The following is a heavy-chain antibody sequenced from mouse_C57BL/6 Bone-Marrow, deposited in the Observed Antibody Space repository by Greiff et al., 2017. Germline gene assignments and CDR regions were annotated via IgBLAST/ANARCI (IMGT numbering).Heavy chain of an antibody. CDR3: ARNSGTGGNYFDY. Sequence: QVQLQQSGPGLVAPSQSLSITCTVSGFSLTSYAISWVRQPPGKGLEWLGVIWTGGGTNYNSALKSRLSISKDNSKSQVFLKMNSLQTDDTARYYCARNSGTGGNYFDYWGQGTTRTESS. V-gene: IGHV2-9-1*01. D-gene: IGHD3-3*01. CDR2: IWTGGGT. J-gene: IGHJ2*01. CDR1: GFSLTSYA.